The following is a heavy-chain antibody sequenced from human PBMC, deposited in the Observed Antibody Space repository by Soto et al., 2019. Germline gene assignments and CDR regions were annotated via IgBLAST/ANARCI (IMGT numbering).Heavy chain of an antibody. CDR3: ARATVTTTYPQNFDY. D-gene: IGHD4-17*01. CDR1: GGSISSYY. CDR2: IYYSGGT. V-gene: IGHV4-59*08. J-gene: IGHJ4*02. Sequence: SETLSLTCTVSGGSISSYYWSWIRQPPGKGLEWIGYIYYSGGTNYNPSLKSRVTISVDTSKNQFSLKLSSVTAADTAVYYCARATVTTTYPQNFDYWGQGTLVTVSS.